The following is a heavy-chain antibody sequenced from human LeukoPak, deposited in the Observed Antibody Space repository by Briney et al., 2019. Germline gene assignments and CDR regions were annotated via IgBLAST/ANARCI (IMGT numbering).Heavy chain of an antibody. J-gene: IGHJ4*02. CDR2: IYYSGST. CDR3: ARLLPLDTALVITGGESFDY. Sequence: SETLSLTCSVSGGSISSSSYYWGWIRQPPGKGLEWIGSIYYSGSTFYNPSLKSRVTISVDTSKNQFSLKLTSVTAADTAVYYCARLLPLDTALVITGGESFDYWGQGTQVTVSS. V-gene: IGHV4-39*01. D-gene: IGHD5-18*01. CDR1: GGSISSSSYY.